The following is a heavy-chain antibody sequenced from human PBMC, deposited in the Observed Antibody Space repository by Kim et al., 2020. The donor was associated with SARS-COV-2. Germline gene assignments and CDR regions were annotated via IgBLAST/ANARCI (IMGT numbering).Heavy chain of an antibody. J-gene: IGHJ3*02. D-gene: IGHD6-19*01. CDR1: GFTFSSYW. CDR3: ARDGDLYSSGKDAFDI. CDR2: IKQDGNQK. Sequence: GGSLRLSCAASGFTFSSYWMTGVRPAPGKGLEWVANIKQDGNQKYYVDSVKGRFTISRDNAKNSLYLQMNSLRAEDTAVSYCARDGDLYSSGKDAFDIWG. V-gene: IGHV3-7*01.